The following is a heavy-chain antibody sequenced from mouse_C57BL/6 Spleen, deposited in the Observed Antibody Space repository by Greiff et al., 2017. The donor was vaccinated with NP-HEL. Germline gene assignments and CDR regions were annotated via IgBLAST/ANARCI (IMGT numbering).Heavy chain of an antibody. J-gene: IGHJ2*01. D-gene: IGHD1-1*01. CDR3: TRKRTTVVFDY. CDR1: GYTFTDYE. CDR2: IDPETGGT. Sequence: QVHVKQSGAELVRPGASVTLSCKASGYTFTDYEMHWVKQTPVHGLEWIGAIDPETGGTAYNQKFKGKAILTADKSSSTAYMELRSLTSEDSAVYYCTRKRTTVVFDYWGQGTTLTVSS. V-gene: IGHV1-15*01.